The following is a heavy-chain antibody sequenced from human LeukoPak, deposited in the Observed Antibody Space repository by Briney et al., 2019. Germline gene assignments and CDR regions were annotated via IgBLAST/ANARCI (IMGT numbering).Heavy chain of an antibody. Sequence: SETLSLTCTVSGGSISSSSYYWGWIRQPPGKGLEWIGSIYYSGSTYYNPSLKSRVTISVDTSKNQFSLKLSSVTAADTAVYYCARGKWELPHYYYYGMDVWGQGTTVTVSS. V-gene: IGHV4-39*01. CDR2: IYYSGST. J-gene: IGHJ6*02. D-gene: IGHD1-26*01. CDR1: GGSISSSSYY. CDR3: ARGKWELPHYYYYGMDV.